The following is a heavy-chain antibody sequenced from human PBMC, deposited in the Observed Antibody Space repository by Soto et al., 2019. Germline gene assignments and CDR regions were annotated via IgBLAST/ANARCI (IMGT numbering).Heavy chain of an antibody. Sequence: EVQLVESGGGLVKPGGSLRLSCAASGFTSNSYSMNWVRQAPGKGLEWVSSMSRSSRYIYYADSVKGRFTISRDNAKNSVYLQMNSLRAEDTAVYYCARDGGVAATLANYFDYWGQGTLVTVSS. V-gene: IGHV3-21*01. J-gene: IGHJ4*02. D-gene: IGHD2-15*01. CDR1: GFTSNSYS. CDR3: ARDGGVAATLANYFDY. CDR2: MSRSSRYI.